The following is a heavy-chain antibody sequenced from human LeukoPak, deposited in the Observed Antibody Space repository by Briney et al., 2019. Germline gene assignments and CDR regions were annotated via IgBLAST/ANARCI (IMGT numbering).Heavy chain of an antibody. CDR3: ASRLLWFGELSGGVVY. D-gene: IGHD3-10*01. V-gene: IGHV3-73*01. Sequence: GGSLRLSCAASGFTFSGSAMHWVRQASGKGLEWVGRIRSKANSYATAYAASVKGRFTISRDDSKNTAYLQMNSLRAEDTAVYYCASRLLWFGELSGGVVYWGQGTLVTVSS. J-gene: IGHJ4*02. CDR1: GFTFSGSA. CDR2: IRSKANSYAT.